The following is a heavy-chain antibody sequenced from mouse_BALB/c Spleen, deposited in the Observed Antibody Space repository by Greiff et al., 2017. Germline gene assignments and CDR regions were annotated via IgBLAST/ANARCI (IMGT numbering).Heavy chain of an antibody. CDR2: IWAGGST. Sequence: QVQLKQSGPGLVAPSQSLSITCTVSGFSLTSYGVHWVRQPPGKGLEWLGVIWAGGSTNYNSALMSRLSISKDNSKSHVFLKMNSLQTDDTAMYYCARDLYGNYGYFDVWGAGTTVTVSS. D-gene: IGHD2-1*01. CDR3: ARDLYGNYGYFDV. CDR1: GFSLTSYG. J-gene: IGHJ1*01. V-gene: IGHV2-9*02.